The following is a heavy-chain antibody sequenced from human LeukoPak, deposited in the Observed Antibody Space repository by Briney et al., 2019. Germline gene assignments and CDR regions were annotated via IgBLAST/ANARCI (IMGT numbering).Heavy chain of an antibody. Sequence: GGSLRLSCVASVFTLSSYWMHWVRQAPGKGLVWFSRINSDGSSTSYADSVKGRFTISRDNAKNTLYLQMNSLRAEDTAVYYCARTNWNDYDYWGQGTLVTVSS. D-gene: IGHD1-1*01. CDR3: ARTNWNDYDY. CDR2: INSDGSST. CDR1: VFTLSSYW. V-gene: IGHV3-74*01. J-gene: IGHJ4*02.